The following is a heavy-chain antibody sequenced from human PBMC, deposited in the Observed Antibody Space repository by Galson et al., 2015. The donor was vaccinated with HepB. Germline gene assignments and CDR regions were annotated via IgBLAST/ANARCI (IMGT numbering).Heavy chain of an antibody. Sequence: SVRVSCKASGGTFSSYAISWVRQAPGQGLEWMGGIIPIFGKENYAQKFQGRVTITADESKSTAYMELSSLRSEDTAVYYCASRIAASPTYYYGMDVWGQGTTVTVSS. CDR3: ASRIAASPTYYYGMDV. CDR1: GGTFSSYA. V-gene: IGHV1-69*13. D-gene: IGHD6-6*01. J-gene: IGHJ6*02. CDR2: IIPIFGKE.